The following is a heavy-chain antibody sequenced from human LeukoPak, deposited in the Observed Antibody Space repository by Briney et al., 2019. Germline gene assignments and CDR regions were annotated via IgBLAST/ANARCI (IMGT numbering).Heavy chain of an antibody. J-gene: IGHJ6*03. CDR1: GGSITSYY. V-gene: IGHV4-59*01. CDR3: ARGRDGYNFHYYVYMDV. D-gene: IGHD5-24*01. CDR2: IYYSGST. Sequence: TSETLSLTCTVSGGSITSYYWSWIRQSPGKGLEWIGYIYYSGSTHYNPSLKSRVTIAVDTSKNHFSLKLNSVTAADTAVYYCARGRDGYNFHYYVYMDVWGKGTTVTISS.